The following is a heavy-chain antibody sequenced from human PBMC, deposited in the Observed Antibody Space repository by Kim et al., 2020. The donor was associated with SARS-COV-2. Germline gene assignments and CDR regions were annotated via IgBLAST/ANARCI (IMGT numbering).Heavy chain of an antibody. J-gene: IGHJ4*02. CDR2: INHSGST. D-gene: IGHD5-12*01. CDR1: GGSFSGYY. V-gene: IGHV4-34*01. CDR3: ARWGATMYYFDY. Sequence: SETLSLTCAVYGGSFSGYYWSWIRQPPGKGLEWIGEINHSGSTNYNPSLKSRVTISVDTSKNQFSLKLSSVTAADTAVYYCARWGATMYYFDYWGQGTLVTVSS.